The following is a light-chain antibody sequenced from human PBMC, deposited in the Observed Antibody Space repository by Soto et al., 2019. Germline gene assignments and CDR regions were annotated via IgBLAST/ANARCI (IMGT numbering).Light chain of an antibody. CDR3: QQYGTSLPFT. Sequence: ELVLTQSPGTLSLSPGERATLSCRASQSVSSSYLAWYQQKPGQATRLLIYAASSRATGIPDRFRGSGSGTDFTLTITRLEPEDFAVYFCQQYGTSLPFTFGQGTKVEIK. CDR2: AAS. V-gene: IGKV3-20*01. J-gene: IGKJ2*01. CDR1: QSVSSSY.